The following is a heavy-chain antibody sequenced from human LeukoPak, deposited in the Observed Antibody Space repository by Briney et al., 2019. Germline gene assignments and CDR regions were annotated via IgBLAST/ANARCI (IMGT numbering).Heavy chain of an antibody. V-gene: IGHV1-69*04. Sequence: ASVKVSCKASGGTFSSYAISWVRQAPGQGLEWMGRIIPILGIANYAQKFQGRVAITADKSTSTAYMGLSSLRCEDTAVYYCARMRGYRSGSHGMDVWDQGTTVTVSS. CDR3: ARMRGYRSGSHGMDV. D-gene: IGHD3-22*01. CDR2: IIPILGIA. J-gene: IGHJ6*02. CDR1: GGTFSSYA.